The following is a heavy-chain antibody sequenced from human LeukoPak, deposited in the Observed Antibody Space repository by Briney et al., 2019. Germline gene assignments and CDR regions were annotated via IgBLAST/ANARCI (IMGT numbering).Heavy chain of an antibody. V-gene: IGHV3-48*03. D-gene: IGHD1-26*01. CDR1: GFTFRSYE. CDR2: ISTSGSVI. CDR3: ARVTSGSYADDY. Sequence: GGSLRLSCAASGFTFRSYEMNWVRQAPGKGLEWVSYISTSGSVIHADSVKGRFTISRDNAKNSLYLQMNSLRAEDTAVYYCARVTSGSYADDYWGQGTLVTVSS. J-gene: IGHJ4*02.